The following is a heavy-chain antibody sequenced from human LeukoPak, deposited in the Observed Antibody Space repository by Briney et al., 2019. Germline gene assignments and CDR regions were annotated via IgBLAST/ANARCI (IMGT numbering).Heavy chain of an antibody. V-gene: IGHV3-74*01. D-gene: IGHD6-19*01. J-gene: IGHJ5*02. CDR1: GFTFNNYW. CDR2: VNSDGSST. CDR3: ARAQAVAGTGGFDP. Sequence: GGSLRLSCAASGFTFNNYWMHWVRQAPGKGLVWVSRVNSDGSSTSYADSVKGRFTISRDNAKNTVYLQMKSLRDDDTAVYYCARAQAVAGTGGFDPWGQGTLVTVFS.